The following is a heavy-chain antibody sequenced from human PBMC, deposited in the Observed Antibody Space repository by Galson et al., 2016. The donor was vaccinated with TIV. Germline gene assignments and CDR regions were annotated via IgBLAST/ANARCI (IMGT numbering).Heavy chain of an antibody. V-gene: IGHV1-3*01. CDR2: INAANGHT. D-gene: IGHD2-21*01. CDR1: GYTFTIYP. CDR3: ARPPYCGGDCFKYDS. J-gene: IGHJ4*02. Sequence: SVKVSCKASGYTFTIYPIHWVRQAPGQSLEWMGRINAANGHTKYSQRFQGRVTITRDTSTTTAYMELSSLRSEDTAVCYCARPPYCGGDCFKYDSWGQGTLVTVSS.